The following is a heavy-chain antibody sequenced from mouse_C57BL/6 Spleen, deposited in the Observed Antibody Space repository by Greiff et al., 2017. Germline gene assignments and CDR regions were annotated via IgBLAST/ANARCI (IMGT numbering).Heavy chain of an antibody. J-gene: IGHJ3*01. V-gene: IGHV1-52*01. Sequence: QVHVKQPGAELVRPGSSVKLSCKASGYTFTSYWMHWVKQRPIQGLEWIGNIDPSDSETHYNQKFKDKATLTVDKSSSTAYMQLSSLTSEDSAVYYCALTGRGFAYWGQGTLVTVSA. CDR1: GYTFTSYW. CDR2: IDPSDSET. D-gene: IGHD4-1*01. CDR3: ALTGRGFAY.